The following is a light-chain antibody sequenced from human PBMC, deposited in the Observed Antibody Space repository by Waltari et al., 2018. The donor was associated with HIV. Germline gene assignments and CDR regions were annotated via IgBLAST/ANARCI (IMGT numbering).Light chain of an antibody. V-gene: IGLV2-11*01. CDR3: CSYAGNYTLV. Sequence: QSALTQPRSVSGSPGQSVTISCTGTSSDVGGYNSVSWYQQHPGKAPKFMIYDVSKRPSGVPDRFSGSKSCNTASLTISGLQAEDEADYYCCSYAGNYTLVFGGGTKLTVL. CDR1: SSDVGGYNS. J-gene: IGLJ3*02. CDR2: DVS.